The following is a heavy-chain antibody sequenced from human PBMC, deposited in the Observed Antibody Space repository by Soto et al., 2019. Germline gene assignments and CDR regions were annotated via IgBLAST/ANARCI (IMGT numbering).Heavy chain of an antibody. CDR3: ASNYYDSSGGDY. J-gene: IGHJ4*02. V-gene: IGHV4-30-4*01. D-gene: IGHD3-22*01. CDR1: GGSISSGDYY. CDR2: IYYSGST. Sequence: SETLSLTCTVSGGSISSGDYYWSWLRQPPGKGLGWLGYIYYSGSTYYNASLKSRVTISVDTSKNQFSLKLSSVTAADTAVYYCASNYYDSSGGDYWGQGTLVTVSS.